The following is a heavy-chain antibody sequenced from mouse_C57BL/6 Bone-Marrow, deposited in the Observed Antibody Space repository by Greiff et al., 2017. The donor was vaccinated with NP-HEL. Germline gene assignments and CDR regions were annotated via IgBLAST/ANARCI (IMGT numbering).Heavy chain of an antibody. J-gene: IGHJ1*03. CDR3: ASYSTYGYCYFDV. Sequence: QVQLPQPGAELVMPGASVKLSCKASGYTFTSYWMHWVKQRPGQGLEWIGEIDPSGSYTNYNQKFKGTSTLPVDKYSNTTYMQLSSLTSEDSAVYYCASYSTYGYCYFDVWGTGTTVTVSS. D-gene: IGHD2-5*01. CDR2: IDPSGSYT. CDR1: GYTFTSYW. V-gene: IGHV1-69*01.